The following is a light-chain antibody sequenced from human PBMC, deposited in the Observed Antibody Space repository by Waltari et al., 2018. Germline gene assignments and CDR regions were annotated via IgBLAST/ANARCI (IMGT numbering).Light chain of an antibody. Sequence: DIQMTQSPSSLLASVGDRVTITCRASQTINNWLAWYQQKPGKAPKLLIYKASTLESGVPSRFSGSGSGTEFTLTISSLQPGDFATYYCQQFSSFPWTFGHGTKVEIK. CDR2: KAS. J-gene: IGKJ1*01. CDR1: QTINNW. CDR3: QQFSSFPWT. V-gene: IGKV1-5*03.